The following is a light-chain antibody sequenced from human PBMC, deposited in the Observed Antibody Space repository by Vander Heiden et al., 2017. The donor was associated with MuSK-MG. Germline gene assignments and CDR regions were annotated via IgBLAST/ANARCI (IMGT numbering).Light chain of an antibody. CDR3: AAWDDSLNGHVV. J-gene: IGLJ2*01. V-gene: IGLV1-44*01. CDR1: SSNIGSNT. Sequence: VLTQPPSASGTPGQRGTISCSGSSSNIGSNTVNWYQQLPVTAPKLLIYISNQRPSGVPDRFSCSNSGTSASMAISGLQSEDEADYYCAAWDDSLNGHVVFGGGTKLTVL. CDR2: ISN.